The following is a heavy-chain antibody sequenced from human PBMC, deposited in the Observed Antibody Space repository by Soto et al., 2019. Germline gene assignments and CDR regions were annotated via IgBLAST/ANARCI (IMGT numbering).Heavy chain of an antibody. D-gene: IGHD2-2*01. J-gene: IGHJ6*03. CDR3: ARVNIVVVPAGYYYYYMDV. CDR2: ISAYNGNT. Sequence: ASVKVSCKASGYTFTSYGISWVRQAPGQGLEWMGWISAYNGNTSYAQKLQGRVTMTTDTSTSTAYMELRSLRSDDTAVYYCARVNIVVVPAGYYYYYMDVWGKGTTVTVSS. V-gene: IGHV1-18*01. CDR1: GYTFTSYG.